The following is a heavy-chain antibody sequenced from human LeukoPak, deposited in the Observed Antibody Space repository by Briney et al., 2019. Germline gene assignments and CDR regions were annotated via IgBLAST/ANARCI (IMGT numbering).Heavy chain of an antibody. J-gene: IGHJ4*02. CDR3: ARDLPTVTTVHFRDS. V-gene: IGHV3-21*01. Sequence: PGGSLRLSCAASGFTFSSYSMIWVRQAPGKGLEWVSFISGSSSFIYNADSVKGRFTVSRDNAKNSLYLQMNNLRAEDTAVYYCARDLPTVTTVHFRDSWGQGILVTVSS. CDR2: ISGSSSFI. D-gene: IGHD4-17*01. CDR1: GFTFSSYS.